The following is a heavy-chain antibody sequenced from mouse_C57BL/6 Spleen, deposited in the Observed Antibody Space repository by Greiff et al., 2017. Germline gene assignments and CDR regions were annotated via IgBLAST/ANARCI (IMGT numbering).Heavy chain of an antibody. CDR2: INPNNGGT. J-gene: IGHJ2*01. V-gene: IGHV1-26*01. Sequence: VQLQQSGPELVKPGASVKISCKASGYTFTDYYMNWVKQSHGKSLEWIGDINPNNGGTSYNQKFKGKATLTVDKSSSTAYMELSSLTSEDSAVYYCARDDYGRGDYWGQGTTLTVSS. D-gene: IGHD1-1*01. CDR1: GYTFTDYY. CDR3: ARDDYGRGDY.